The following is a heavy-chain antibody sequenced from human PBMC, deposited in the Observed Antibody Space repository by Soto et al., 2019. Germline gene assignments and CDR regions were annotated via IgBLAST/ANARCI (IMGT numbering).Heavy chain of an antibody. CDR1: GFTFSSYA. Sequence: GSLRLSCAASGFTFSSYAMSWVRQAPGKGLEWVSAISGSGGSTYYADSVKGRFTISRDNSKNTLYLQMNSLRAEDTAVYYCAKSVGSGWYSPFDYWGQGTLVTSPQ. CDR2: ISGSGGST. J-gene: IGHJ4*02. D-gene: IGHD6-19*01. V-gene: IGHV3-23*01. CDR3: AKSVGSGWYSPFDY.